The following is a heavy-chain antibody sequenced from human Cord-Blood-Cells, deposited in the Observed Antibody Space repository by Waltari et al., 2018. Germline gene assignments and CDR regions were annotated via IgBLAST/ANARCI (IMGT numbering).Heavy chain of an antibody. D-gene: IGHD6-13*01. Sequence: QVQLVESGGGVVQPGRSLRLSCVASGFTFSRYGMRWVRQALGKGLVWVAVISYDGSNKYYADSVKGRFTISRDNSKNTLYLQMNSLRAEDTAVYYCAKEPTGYSSSWSFDYWGQGTLVTVSS. J-gene: IGHJ4*02. CDR2: ISYDGSNK. CDR3: AKEPTGYSSSWSFDY. V-gene: IGHV3-30*18. CDR1: GFTFSRYG.